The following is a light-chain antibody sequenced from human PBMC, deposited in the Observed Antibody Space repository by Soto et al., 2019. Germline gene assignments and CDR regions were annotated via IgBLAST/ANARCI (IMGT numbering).Light chain of an antibody. V-gene: IGKV1-5*01. Sequence: DIQMTQSPSTLSASVGDRVTITCRASQSISTWLAWYQQKPGKAPKLLIYDASSLESGVPSRFGGGGSGTEFTLTISSLQPDDFAIYYCQQYNNWPPLTFGGGTKVEIK. J-gene: IGKJ4*01. CDR1: QSISTW. CDR3: QQYNNWPPLT. CDR2: DAS.